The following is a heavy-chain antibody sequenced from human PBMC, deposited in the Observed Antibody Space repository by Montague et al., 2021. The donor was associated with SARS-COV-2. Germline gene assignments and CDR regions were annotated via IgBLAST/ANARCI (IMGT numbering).Heavy chain of an antibody. J-gene: IGHJ4*02. CDR1: GDSVSSNSAA. Sequence: CAISGDSVSSNSAAWKWNRQSPPRRIECLGRTYYKYKWYNDYAVSVKSRITINPDTSKSQFSLQLNSVTPEDTAVYYCARDGGINSRPRPHAFHYWGQGTLVTVSS. CDR3: ARDGGINSRPRPHAFHY. CDR2: TYYKYKWYN. V-gene: IGHV6-1*01. D-gene: IGHD3-10*01.